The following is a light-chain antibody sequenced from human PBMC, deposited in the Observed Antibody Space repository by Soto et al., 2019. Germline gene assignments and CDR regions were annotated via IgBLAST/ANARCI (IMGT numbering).Light chain of an antibody. V-gene: IGLV2-11*01. Sequence: QSALTQPHSVSGSPGQSVTISCTGTSSDVGGYNYVSWYQQHPGKAPKLMIYDVSKRPSGVPDRFSGSKSGNTASLTISGLQAEDEADYYCCSYAGSYTKGFGTGTKVTVL. CDR3: CSYAGSYTKG. CDR2: DVS. J-gene: IGLJ1*01. CDR1: SSDVGGYNY.